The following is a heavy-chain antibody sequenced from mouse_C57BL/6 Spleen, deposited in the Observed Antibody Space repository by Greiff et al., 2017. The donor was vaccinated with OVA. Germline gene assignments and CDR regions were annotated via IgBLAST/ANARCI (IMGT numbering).Heavy chain of an antibody. CDR3: ARVIYYYGSSHYFDY. D-gene: IGHD1-1*01. Sequence: QVQLQQPGAELVRPGTSVKLSCKASGYTFTSYWMHWVKQRPGQGLEWIGVIDPSDSYTNYNQKFKGKATLTVDTSSSTAYMQLSSLTSEDSAVYYCARVIYYYGSSHYFDYWGQGTTLTVSS. V-gene: IGHV1-59*01. J-gene: IGHJ2*01. CDR1: GYTFTSYW. CDR2: IDPSDSYT.